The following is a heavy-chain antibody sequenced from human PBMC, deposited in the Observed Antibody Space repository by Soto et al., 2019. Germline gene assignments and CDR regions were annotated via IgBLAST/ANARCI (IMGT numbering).Heavy chain of an antibody. CDR2: IYYSGST. J-gene: IGHJ4*02. D-gene: IGHD4-17*01. CDR3: ARVITTTVSYYFDY. V-gene: IGHV4-30-4*01. Sequence: SETLSLTCTVSGGSTSSGDYYWSWIRQPPGKGLEWIGYIYYSGSTYYNPSLKSRVTISVDTSKNQFSLKLSSVTAADTAVYYCARVITTTVSYYFDYWGQGTLVTVSS. CDR1: GGSTSSGDYY.